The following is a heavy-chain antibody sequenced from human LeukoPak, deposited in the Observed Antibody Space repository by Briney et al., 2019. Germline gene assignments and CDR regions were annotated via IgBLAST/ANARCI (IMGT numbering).Heavy chain of an antibody. CDR2: INPNSGGT. V-gene: IGHV1-2*02. J-gene: IGHJ4*02. D-gene: IGHD2-21*02. CDR1: GYTFTGYY. CDR3: ARVYDGDWAY. Sequence: ASVKVSCKASGYTFTGYYMHWVRQAPGQGLQWMGWINPNSGGTHYAQKFQGRVTMTSDTSISTAYMELSRLRSDDTAVYYCARVYDGDWAYWGQGTLVTVSS.